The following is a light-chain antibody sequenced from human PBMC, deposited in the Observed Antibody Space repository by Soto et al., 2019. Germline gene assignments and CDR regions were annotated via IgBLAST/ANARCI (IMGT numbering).Light chain of an antibody. J-gene: IGLJ1*01. Sequence: QSLLKLPPSVSGAPGQRLPIACTGSSSNIGTGYDVHWYQQVPGTAPKLLMYRYSNRPSGVPDRFSGSKYGASASLAITGLQAEDEADYYCKSYDTSLSGYVFGTGTKVTVL. CDR1: SSNIGTGYD. CDR2: RYS. CDR3: KSYDTSLSGYV. V-gene: IGLV1-40*01.